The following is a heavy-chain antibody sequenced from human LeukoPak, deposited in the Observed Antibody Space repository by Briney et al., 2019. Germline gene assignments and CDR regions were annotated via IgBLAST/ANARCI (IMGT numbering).Heavy chain of an antibody. Sequence: AGGSLRLSCAASGFTFDDYGMSWVRQAPGKGLEWVSGINWNGGSTGYADSVKGRFTISRDNAKNSLYLQMNSLRAEDTALYYCARYPTYYYDSSGYKEGSYFDYWGQRTVVTVSS. J-gene: IGHJ4*02. D-gene: IGHD3-22*01. V-gene: IGHV3-20*04. CDR1: GFTFDDYG. CDR3: ARYPTYYYDSSGYKEGSYFDY. CDR2: INWNGGST.